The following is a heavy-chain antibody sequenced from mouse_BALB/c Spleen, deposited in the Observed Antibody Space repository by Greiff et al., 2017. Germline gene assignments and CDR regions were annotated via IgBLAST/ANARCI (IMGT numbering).Heavy chain of an antibody. V-gene: IGHV5-17*02. CDR2: ISSGSSTI. CDR3: AREGSLLRHFDY. Sequence: EVNLVESGGGLVQPGGSRKLSCAASGFTFSSFGMHWVRQAPEKGLEWVAYISSGSSTIYYADTVKGRFTISRDNPKNTLFLQMTSLRSEDTAMYYCAREGSLLRHFDYWGQGTTLTVSS. CDR1: GFTFSSFG. D-gene: IGHD1-1*01. J-gene: IGHJ2*01.